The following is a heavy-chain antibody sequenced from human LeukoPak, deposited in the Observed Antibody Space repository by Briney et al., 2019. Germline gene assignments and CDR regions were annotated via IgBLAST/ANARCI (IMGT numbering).Heavy chain of an antibody. D-gene: IGHD6-6*01. CDR3: AREYSSSSGRSFDY. CDR1: AFTFSGYS. CDR2: ISPSAATI. Sequence: GGSLRLSCAASAFTFSGYSMNWVRQAPGKGLEWVSYISPSAATIYYADSAKGRFTISRDNAKNSLYLQMNSLRAEDTAVYYCAREYSSSSGRSFDYWGQGTLVTVSS. J-gene: IGHJ4*02. V-gene: IGHV3-48*01.